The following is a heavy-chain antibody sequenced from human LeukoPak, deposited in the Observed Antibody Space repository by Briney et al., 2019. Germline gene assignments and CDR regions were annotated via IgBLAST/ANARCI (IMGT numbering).Heavy chain of an antibody. D-gene: IGHD6-6*01. CDR2: IIPIFGTA. CDR3: ARDLAARFWFDP. CDR1: GGTFSSYA. Sequence: ASVKVSCKASGGTFSSYAISWVRQAPGQGLEWMGGIIPIFGTANYAQKFQGRVTITADKSTSTAYMELSSLRSEDTAVYYCARDLAARFWFDPWGQGTLVTVSS. V-gene: IGHV1-69*06. J-gene: IGHJ5*02.